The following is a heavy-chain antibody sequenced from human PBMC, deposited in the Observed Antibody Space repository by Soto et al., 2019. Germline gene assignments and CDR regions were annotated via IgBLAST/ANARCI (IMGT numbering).Heavy chain of an antibody. CDR3: ARAYYYDSSGYDWFDP. CDR1: GGTFSSYA. Sequence: ASVKVSCKASGGTFSSYAISWVRQAPGQGLEWMGGIIPIFGTANYAQKFQGRVTITADKSTSTAYMELSSLRSEDTAVYYCARAYYYDSSGYDWFDPWGQGTLVTVSS. D-gene: IGHD3-22*01. CDR2: IIPIFGTA. J-gene: IGHJ5*02. V-gene: IGHV1-69*06.